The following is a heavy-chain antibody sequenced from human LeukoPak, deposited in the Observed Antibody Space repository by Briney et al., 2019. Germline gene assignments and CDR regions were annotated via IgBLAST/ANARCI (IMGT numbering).Heavy chain of an antibody. Sequence: SETLSLTCAVYGGSFSGYYWSWIRQPPGKGLEWIGEINHSGSTNYNPSLKSRVTISVDTSKNQFSLKLSSVTAADTAVYYCARVKTRWYCSGGSCHDAFDIWGQGTMVTVSS. D-gene: IGHD2-15*01. CDR3: ARVKTRWYCSGGSCHDAFDI. CDR2: INHSGST. V-gene: IGHV4-34*01. J-gene: IGHJ3*02. CDR1: GGSFSGYY.